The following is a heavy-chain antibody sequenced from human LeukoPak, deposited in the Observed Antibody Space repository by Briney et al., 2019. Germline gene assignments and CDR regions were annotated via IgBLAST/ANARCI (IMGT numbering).Heavy chain of an antibody. CDR1: GFTFSSYS. CDR3: ARIIVAYTGVDY. J-gene: IGHJ4*02. Sequence: GGSLRLSCAASGFTFSSYSMNWVRQAPGKGLVWVSRISSEGGTTNYADSVKGRFTISRDNAKNTLYLQMNSLRAEDTAVYYCARIIVAYTGVDYWGQGTLVTVSS. CDR2: ISSEGGTT. D-gene: IGHD5-12*01. V-gene: IGHV3-74*01.